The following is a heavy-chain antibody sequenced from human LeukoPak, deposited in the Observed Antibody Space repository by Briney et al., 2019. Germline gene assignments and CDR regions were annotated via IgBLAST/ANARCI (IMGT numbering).Heavy chain of an antibody. V-gene: IGHV4-31*02. Sequence: PSETLSLTCSVAGVSLSRGGYYWGWVRQRPGEGREWTVNVDCTGTSYCNPFLKRRASMTVDTSDSLFSLNLISLTAAATAVYYCARLELGLEFYYVDHWGQGIPGIASS. CDR1: GVSLSRGGYY. CDR3: ARLELGLEFYYVDH. J-gene: IGHJ4*02. D-gene: IGHD3-3*01. CDR2: VDCTGTS.